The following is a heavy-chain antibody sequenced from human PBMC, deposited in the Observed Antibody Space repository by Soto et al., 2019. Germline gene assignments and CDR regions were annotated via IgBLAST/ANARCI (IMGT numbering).Heavy chain of an antibody. CDR3: ATPTKAGYSSGWTSPNYYYYGMDV. V-gene: IGHV1-24*01. CDR2: FDPEDGET. Sequence: ASVKVSCKVSGYTLTELSMHWVRQAPGKGLEWMGGFDPEDGETIYAQKFQGRVTMTEDTSTDTAYMELSSLRSEDTAVYYCATPTKAGYSSGWTSPNYYYYGMDVWGQGTTVTVSS. J-gene: IGHJ6*02. CDR1: GYTLTELS. D-gene: IGHD6-19*01.